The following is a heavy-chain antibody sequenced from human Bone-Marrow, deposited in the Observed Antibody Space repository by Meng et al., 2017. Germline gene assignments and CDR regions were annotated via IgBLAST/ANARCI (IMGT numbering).Heavy chain of an antibody. CDR3: ARGGRYSSGWSDY. CDR2: INAGNGNT. V-gene: IGHV1-3*01. D-gene: IGHD6-19*01. CDR1: GYTFTSYA. Sequence: VPIWRSGAEWKKPGASVKVSVKASGYTFTSYAMHWVRQAPGQRLEWMGWINAGNGNTKYSQKFQGRVTITRDTSASTAYMELSSLRSEDTAVYYCARGGRYSSGWSDYWGQGTLVTVSS. J-gene: IGHJ4*02.